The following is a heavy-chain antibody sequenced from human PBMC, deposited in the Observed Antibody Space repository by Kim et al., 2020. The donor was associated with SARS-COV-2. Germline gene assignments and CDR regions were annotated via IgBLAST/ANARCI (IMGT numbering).Heavy chain of an antibody. D-gene: IGHD3-10*01. CDR2: IIPIFGTA. CDR3: ARVVRGVHYYYYYGMDV. V-gene: IGHV1-69*13. CDR1: GGTFSSYA. Sequence: SVKVSCKASGGTFSSYAISWVRQAPGQGLEWMGGIIPIFGTANYAQKFQGRVTITADESTSTAYMELSSLRSEDTAVYYCARVVRGVHYYYYYGMDVWGQGTTVTVSS. J-gene: IGHJ6*02.